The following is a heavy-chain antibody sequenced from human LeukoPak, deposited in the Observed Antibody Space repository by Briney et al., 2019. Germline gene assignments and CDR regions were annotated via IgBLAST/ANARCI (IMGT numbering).Heavy chain of an antibody. D-gene: IGHD6-19*01. CDR1: SYTFTNYG. V-gene: IGHV1-18*01. CDR2: ISAYNGNT. Sequence: ASVTVSCKASSYTFTNYGISWVRQAPGQGLEWMGWISAYNGNTNYAQKLQGRVTTTTDTSTTTAYTALRSLRSDDTAVYYCARDRVAGSFSYYGLDVWGQGTTVTVSS. J-gene: IGHJ6*02. CDR3: ARDRVAGSFSYYGLDV.